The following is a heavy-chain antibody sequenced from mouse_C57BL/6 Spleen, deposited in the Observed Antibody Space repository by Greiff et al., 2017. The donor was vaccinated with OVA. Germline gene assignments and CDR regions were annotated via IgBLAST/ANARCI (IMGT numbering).Heavy chain of an antibody. Sequence: EVQLVESGPELVKPGDSVKISCKASGYSFTGYFMNWVMQSHGKSLEWIGRINPYNGDTFYNQKFKGKATLTVDKSSSTAHMELRSLTSEDSAVYYCARGYDYDDYAMDYWGQGTSVTVSS. V-gene: IGHV1-20*01. J-gene: IGHJ4*01. CDR3: ARGYDYDDYAMDY. CDR2: INPYNGDT. D-gene: IGHD2-4*01. CDR1: GYSFTGYF.